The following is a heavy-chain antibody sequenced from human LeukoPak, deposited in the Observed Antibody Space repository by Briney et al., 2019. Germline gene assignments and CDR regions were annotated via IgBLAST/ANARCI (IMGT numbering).Heavy chain of an antibody. V-gene: IGHV3-53*01. CDR3: ARVGDHFHWYLDL. CDR2: LYSGSDT. D-gene: IGHD3-10*01. Sequence: GGSLRLSCAASRLNFGNHWMTWVRQAPGKGLEWVSILYSGSDTYYADSVKGRFTISRDSSKNILSLQMSNLRAEDTAVYYCARVGDHFHWYLDLWGRGTLVTVSS. J-gene: IGHJ2*01. CDR1: RLNFGNHW.